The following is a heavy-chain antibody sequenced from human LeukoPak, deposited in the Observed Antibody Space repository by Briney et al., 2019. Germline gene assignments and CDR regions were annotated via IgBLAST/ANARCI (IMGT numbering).Heavy chain of an antibody. CDR3: AKDSHGDYGIGY. V-gene: IGHV3-30*04. Sequence: GGSLRLSCAASGFTFSSYAMHWVRQAPGKGLEWVAVISYDGSNKYYADSVKGRFTISRDNSKNTLYLQMNSLRAEDTAVYYCAKDSHGDYGIGYWGQGTLVTVSS. J-gene: IGHJ4*02. CDR2: ISYDGSNK. D-gene: IGHD4-17*01. CDR1: GFTFSSYA.